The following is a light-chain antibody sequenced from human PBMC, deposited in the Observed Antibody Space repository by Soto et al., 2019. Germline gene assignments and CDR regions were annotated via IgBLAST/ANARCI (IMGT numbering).Light chain of an antibody. J-gene: IGLJ2*01. V-gene: IGLV2-11*01. Sequence: QSALTQPRSVFGSPGQSVTISCTGTSSDVGGYNYVSWYQQHPGKVPKLMIFDVSKRPSGVPDRFSGSKSGNTASLTISGLQAEDEADYYCCSYAGSYVVFGGGTKVTVL. CDR1: SSDVGGYNY. CDR3: CSYAGSYVV. CDR2: DVS.